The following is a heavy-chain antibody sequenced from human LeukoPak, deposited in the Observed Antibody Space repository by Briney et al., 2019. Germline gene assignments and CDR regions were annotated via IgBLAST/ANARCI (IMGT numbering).Heavy chain of an antibody. CDR2: ISSSGSTI. V-gene: IGHV3-48*03. Sequence: GGSLRLSCAASGFTFSSYEMNWVRQAPGKGLEWVSYISSSGSTIYYADSVKGRFTISRDNAKNSLYLQMNSMRAEDTAVYYCAELGITMIGGVWGKGTTVTISS. J-gene: IGHJ6*04. D-gene: IGHD3-10*02. CDR3: AELGITMIGGV. CDR1: GFTFSSYE.